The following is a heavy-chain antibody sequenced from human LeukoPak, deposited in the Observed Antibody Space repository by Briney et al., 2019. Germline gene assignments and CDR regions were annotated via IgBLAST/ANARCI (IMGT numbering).Heavy chain of an antibody. J-gene: IGHJ3*02. D-gene: IGHD6-13*01. CDR2: ISAQHGQT. V-gene: IGHV1-18*01. CDR3: ARDRSLYSSTWYVPRDGFDI. CDR1: GYSENFYG. Sequence: ASVKVSCKTSGYSENFYGITWVRQVAGQGLEWMGWISAQHGQTEYAPSSQDRVTMTTDTYTNTAYMELRSLRSEDTAVYYCARDRSLYSSTWYVPRDGFDIWGQGTMVTVSS.